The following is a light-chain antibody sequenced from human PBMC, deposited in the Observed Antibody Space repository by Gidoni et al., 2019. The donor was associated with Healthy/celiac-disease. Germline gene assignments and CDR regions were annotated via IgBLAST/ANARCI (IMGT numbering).Light chain of an antibody. Sequence: DIHMTQSPSTLSASVRDRVTSTCRASQSISSRLAWYQQQPGKAPKLLIYKASSLESGDPSTFSGSGCGTEFTLTISSMQPDDFASYYCQQYNSYSRVTFGGGTKVEIK. V-gene: IGKV1-5*03. J-gene: IGKJ4*01. CDR2: KAS. CDR3: QQYNSYSRVT. CDR1: QSISSR.